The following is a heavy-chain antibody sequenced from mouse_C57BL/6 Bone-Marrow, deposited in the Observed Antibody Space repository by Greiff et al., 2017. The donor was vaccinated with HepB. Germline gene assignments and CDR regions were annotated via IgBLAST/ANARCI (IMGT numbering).Heavy chain of an antibody. CDR1: GYTFTSYW. CDR3: ARGAYYSNYGGDFDY. D-gene: IGHD2-5*01. Sequence: VKLMESGPELVKPGASVKLSCKASGYTFTSYWMHWVKQRPGRGLEWIGRIDPNSGGTKYNEKFKSKATLTVDKPSSTAYMQLSSLTSEDSAVYYCARGAYYSNYGGDFDYWGQGTTLTVSS. CDR2: IDPNSGGT. J-gene: IGHJ2*01. V-gene: IGHV1-72*01.